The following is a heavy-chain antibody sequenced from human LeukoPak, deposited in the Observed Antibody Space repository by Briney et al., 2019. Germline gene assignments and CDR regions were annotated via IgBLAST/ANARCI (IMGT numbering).Heavy chain of an antibody. Sequence: SETLSLTCTVSGGSISSSSYYWGRLRQPPGQGLEWSVSIYYSGSTYYNPFLNSRTTITVYTSNNQFLLKLSSVSADNTAVYYCAARNLYYYYMDVWGKGTTVTVSS. V-gene: IGHV4-39*01. D-gene: IGHD6-6*01. CDR1: GGSISSSSYY. CDR3: AARNLYYYYMDV. J-gene: IGHJ6*03. CDR2: IYYSGST.